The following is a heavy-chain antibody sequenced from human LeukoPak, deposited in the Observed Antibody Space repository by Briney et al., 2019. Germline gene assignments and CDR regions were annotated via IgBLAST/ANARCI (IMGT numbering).Heavy chain of an antibody. V-gene: IGHV3-23*01. D-gene: IGHD6-13*01. CDR2: ISGSGGST. J-gene: IGHJ5*02. CDR1: GFTFSSYA. CDR3: ARADSSWYWGWFDP. Sequence: GGSLRLSCAASGFTFSSYAMSWVRQAPGKGLEWVSAISGSGGSTYYADSVKGRFTISRDNSKNTLYLQMYSLRAEDTAVYYCARADSSWYWGWFDPWGQGILVTVSS.